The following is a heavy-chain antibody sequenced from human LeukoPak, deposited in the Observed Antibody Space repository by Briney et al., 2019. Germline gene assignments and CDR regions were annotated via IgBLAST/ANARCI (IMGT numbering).Heavy chain of an antibody. CDR1: GFTFSSSV. CDR2: IGGSGGDT. J-gene: IGHJ6*02. CDR3: AGLKGMDV. Sequence: GGSLRLSCAASGFTFSSSVMSWVRQAPGKGLEWVSSIGGSGGDTYYADSVKGRFTISRDNSKSTLHLQMNSLRAEDTAVYYCAGLKGMDVWGQGTTVTVSS. V-gene: IGHV3-23*01.